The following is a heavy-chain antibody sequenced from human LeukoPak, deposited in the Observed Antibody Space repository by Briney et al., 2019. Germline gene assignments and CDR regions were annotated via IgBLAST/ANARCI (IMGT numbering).Heavy chain of an antibody. D-gene: IGHD3-10*01. J-gene: IGHJ4*02. Sequence: GESLKISCQGSGYDFTTYWIAWVRQLPGKGLEYMGIICPGDSDARYSPSFQGQVTISADNSITTAYLQWSSLKASDTAIYYCARQYGSGSLDYWGQGILVTVSS. V-gene: IGHV5-51*01. CDR1: GYDFTTYW. CDR3: ARQYGSGSLDY. CDR2: ICPGDSDA.